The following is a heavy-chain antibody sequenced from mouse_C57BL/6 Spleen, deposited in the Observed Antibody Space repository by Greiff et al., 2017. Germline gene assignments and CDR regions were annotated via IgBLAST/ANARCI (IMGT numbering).Heavy chain of an antibody. CDR1: GFNIKDDY. CDR3: TTDYGSSYGFAY. J-gene: IGHJ3*01. Sequence: VQLQQSGVELVRPGASVKLSCTASGFNIKDDYMHWVKQRPEQGLEWIGWIDPENGDTEYASKFQGKATITADTSSNTAYLQLSSLTSEDTAVYYCTTDYGSSYGFAYWGQGTLVTVSA. CDR2: IDPENGDT. D-gene: IGHD1-1*01. V-gene: IGHV14-4*01.